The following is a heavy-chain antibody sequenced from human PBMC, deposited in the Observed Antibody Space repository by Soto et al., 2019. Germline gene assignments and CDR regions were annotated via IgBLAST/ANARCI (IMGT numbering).Heavy chain of an antibody. CDR2: IYYSGST. CDR3: ARHWTHYGSGAPSNWFDP. D-gene: IGHD3-10*01. Sequence: SETLSLTCTVSGGSISSYYWSWIRQPPEKGLEWIGYIYYSGSTNYNPSLKSRVTISVDTSKNQFSLKLSSVTAADTAVYYCARHWTHYGSGAPSNWFDPWGLGTLVTDSS. J-gene: IGHJ5*02. CDR1: GGSISSYY. V-gene: IGHV4-59*08.